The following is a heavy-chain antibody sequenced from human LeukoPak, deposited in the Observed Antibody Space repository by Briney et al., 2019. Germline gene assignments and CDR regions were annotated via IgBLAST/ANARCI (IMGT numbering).Heavy chain of an antibody. V-gene: IGHV4-31*03. D-gene: IGHD5-24*01. Sequence: SETLSLTCTVSGGSISSGSYYWSWIRQHPGKDLEWIGYIYYSGSTYYNPSLKSRVTISVDTSKNQFSLKLSSVTAADTAVYYCARDGYNPIDYWGQGTLVTVSS. CDR2: IYYSGST. CDR3: ARDGYNPIDY. J-gene: IGHJ4*02. CDR1: GGSISSGSYY.